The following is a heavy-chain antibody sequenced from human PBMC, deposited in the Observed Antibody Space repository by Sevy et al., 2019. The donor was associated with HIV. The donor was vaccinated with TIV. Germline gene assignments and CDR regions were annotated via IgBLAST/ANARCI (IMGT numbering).Heavy chain of an antibody. Sequence: GGSLRLSCAASGFTFSIYWMTWVRQAPGKGLEWVANIKPDGSKKYYVDSGQGRFTISRDKAENSLYLQMNSLRAEDTAVYYCARAIALADSYWGQGTQVTVSS. CDR1: GFTFSIYW. CDR3: ARAIALADSY. J-gene: IGHJ4*02. V-gene: IGHV3-7*01. D-gene: IGHD6-13*01. CDR2: IKPDGSKK.